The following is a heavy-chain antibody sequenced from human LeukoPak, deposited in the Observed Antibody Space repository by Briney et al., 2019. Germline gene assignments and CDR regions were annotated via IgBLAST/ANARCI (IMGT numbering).Heavy chain of an antibody. CDR1: GFTFSSYA. V-gene: IGHV3-7*01. Sequence: PGGSLRLSCAASGFTFSSYAMSWVRQAPGKGLEWVANIKEDGSEKNYVDSVKGRFTISRDNTKNSLFLQMNSLRVEDTAVYYCARDAGWNRFDYWGQGTLVTVSS. D-gene: IGHD1-1*01. CDR2: IKEDGSEK. J-gene: IGHJ4*02. CDR3: ARDAGWNRFDY.